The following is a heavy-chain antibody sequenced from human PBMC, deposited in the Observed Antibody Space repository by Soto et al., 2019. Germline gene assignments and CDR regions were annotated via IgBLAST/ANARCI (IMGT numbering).Heavy chain of an antibody. CDR2: IYYSGST. CDR3: ARGSIDGDYGGWFDP. CDR1: GGSISSGDYY. D-gene: IGHD4-17*01. J-gene: IGHJ5*02. V-gene: IGHV4-30-4*01. Sequence: QVQLQESGPGLVKPSQTLSLTCTVSGGSISSGDYYWSWIRQPPGKGLEWIGYIYYSGSTYYNPSLESRVTLSVDTSKNQFSLKLSSVTAADTAVYYCARGSIDGDYGGWFDPWGQGTLVTVSS.